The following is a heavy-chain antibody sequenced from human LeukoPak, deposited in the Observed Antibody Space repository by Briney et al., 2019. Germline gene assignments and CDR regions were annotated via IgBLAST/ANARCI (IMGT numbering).Heavy chain of an antibody. D-gene: IGHD5-18*01. Sequence: GGSLRLSCAASGFTFSSYGMHWVRQAPGKGLEWVAVISYDGGNKYYADSVKGRFTISRDSSKNTLYLQMNSLRAEDTAVYYCAKIPGAVQLWLPFAYWGQGTLATVSS. CDR3: AKIPGAVQLWLPFAY. V-gene: IGHV3-30*18. CDR1: GFTFSSYG. J-gene: IGHJ4*02. CDR2: ISYDGGNK.